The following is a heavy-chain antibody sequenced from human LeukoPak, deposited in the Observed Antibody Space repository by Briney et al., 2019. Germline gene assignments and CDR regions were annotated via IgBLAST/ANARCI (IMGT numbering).Heavy chain of an antibody. J-gene: IGHJ4*02. Sequence: GGALSRSFAASGFPFSSYAMSWVRRAPGKGRKGVSAINGSGGSTYFADSVKGRFTISRDNSKNTLYLQMNSLRAEDTAVYYCASVDYDFWSGVFDYWGQGTLVTVSS. CDR2: INGSGGST. D-gene: IGHD3-3*01. CDR3: ASVDYDFWSGVFDY. CDR1: GFPFSSYA. V-gene: IGHV3-23*01.